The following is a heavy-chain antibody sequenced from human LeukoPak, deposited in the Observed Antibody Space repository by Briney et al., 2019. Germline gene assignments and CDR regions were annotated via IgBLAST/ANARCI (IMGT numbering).Heavy chain of an antibody. CDR3: TRDRGDA. CDR2: ISWDSNRT. D-gene: IGHD3-10*01. V-gene: IGHV3-43D*04. Sequence: GRSLRLSCAASGFTFDDYAMQWVRQVPGKGLEWVSLISWDSNRTHYADSMKGRITISRDNSTNSLYLQMTSLRAEDTALYYCTRDRGDAWGQGTMVTVSP. CDR1: GFTFDDYA. J-gene: IGHJ3*01.